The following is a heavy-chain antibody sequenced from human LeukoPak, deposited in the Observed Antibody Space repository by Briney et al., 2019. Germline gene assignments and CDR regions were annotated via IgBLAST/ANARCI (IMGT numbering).Heavy chain of an antibody. J-gene: IGHJ5*02. CDR2: IYTSGST. CDR1: GGSISSYY. D-gene: IGHD3-3*01. V-gene: IGHV4-4*07. CDR3: ARTYYDFWSGYSFSNWFDP. Sequence: PSETLSLTCTVSGGSISSYYWSWIRQPAGEGLEWIGRIYTSGSTNYNPSLKSRVTISVDTSKNQFSLKLSSVTAADTAVYYCARTYYDFWSGYSFSNWFDPWGQGTLVTVSS.